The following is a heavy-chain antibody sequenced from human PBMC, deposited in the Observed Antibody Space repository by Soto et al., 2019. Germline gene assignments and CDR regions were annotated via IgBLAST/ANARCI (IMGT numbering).Heavy chain of an antibody. CDR1: GGSFSGYY. CDR2: INHSGST. Sequence: PSETLSLTCAVYGGSFSGYYWSWIRQPPGKGLEWIGEINHSGSTNYNPSLKSRVTISVDTSKNQFSLKLSSVTAADTAVYYCARGPAPNVLRYFDWLNVWGKGTTVTVSS. CDR3: ARGPAPNVLRYFDWLNV. J-gene: IGHJ6*04. V-gene: IGHV4-34*01. D-gene: IGHD3-9*01.